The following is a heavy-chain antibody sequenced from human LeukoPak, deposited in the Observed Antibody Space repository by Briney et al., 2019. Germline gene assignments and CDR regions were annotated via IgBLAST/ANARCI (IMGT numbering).Heavy chain of an antibody. J-gene: IGHJ4*02. Sequence: ETLSLTCAVYGGSFSGYYWSWIRQPPGKGLEWVSTISGGGGSTYYADSVKGRFTISRDNSKNTLYLQVNSLRAEDTAVYYCAKGGKWDVTPFDYWGQGTLVTVSS. V-gene: IGHV3-23*01. CDR3: AKGGKWDVTPFDY. D-gene: IGHD1-26*01. CDR1: GGSFSGYY. CDR2: ISGGGGST.